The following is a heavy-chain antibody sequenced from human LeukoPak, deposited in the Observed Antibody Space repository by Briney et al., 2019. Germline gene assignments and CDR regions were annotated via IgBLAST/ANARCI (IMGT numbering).Heavy chain of an antibody. CDR3: ARSGSSWHGLDI. CDR1: GFTFGSYD. V-gene: IGHV3-13*04. CDR2: IGTAGDT. Sequence: GSLRLSCAASGFTFGSYDMHWVRQATGKGLEWVSAIGTAGDTHYPGSVKGRFTISRENAKNSLHLQMNSLRAGDTAVYYCARSGSSWHGLDIWGQGTMVTVSS. J-gene: IGHJ3*02. D-gene: IGHD6-13*01.